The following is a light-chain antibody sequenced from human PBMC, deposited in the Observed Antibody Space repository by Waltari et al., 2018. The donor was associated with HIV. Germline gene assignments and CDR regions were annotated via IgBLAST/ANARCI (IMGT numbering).Light chain of an antibody. V-gene: IGLV1-47*01. CDR3: VSYDSRLDERL. J-gene: IGLJ3*02. Sequence: QSVLTQPPSVSGTPGQTVTISCSGSTSNIETEALYWYQQLPGTAPKLLIYRNYKRPSGVSDRFSCSKSGASASLVISGLRSEDEAHYYCVSYDSRLDERLFGGGTELTVL. CDR2: RNY. CDR1: TSNIETEA.